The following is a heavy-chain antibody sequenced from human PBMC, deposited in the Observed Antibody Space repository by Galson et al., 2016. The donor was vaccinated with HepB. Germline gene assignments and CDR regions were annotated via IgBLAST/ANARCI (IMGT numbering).Heavy chain of an antibody. D-gene: IGHD1-26*01. J-gene: IGHJ3*02. V-gene: IGHV1-2*02. CDR2: INPNSGGT. CDR3: ARDLPSGMYSLGAFDI. Sequence: SVKVSCKASGYTFSDYYMHWVRQAPGQGLEWMGWINPNSGGTNSAQKFQGRVTMTRDTSITTVYMELSRLRSDDTAVYYCARDLPSGMYSLGAFDIWSQGTMVTVSP. CDR1: GYTFSDYY.